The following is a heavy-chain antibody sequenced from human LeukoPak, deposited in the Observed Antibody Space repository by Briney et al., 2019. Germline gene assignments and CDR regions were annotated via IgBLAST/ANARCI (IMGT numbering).Heavy chain of an antibody. J-gene: IGHJ4*02. CDR1: GYTFTGYY. V-gene: IGHV1-2*02. Sequence: EASVRVSCKASGYTFTGYYMHWVRQAPGQGLEWMGWINPNSGGTNYAQKFQGRVTMTRDTSISTAYMELSSLRSDDTAVYYCAREEYIFGYISLYYFDYWGQGTLVTVSS. CDR2: INPNSGGT. CDR3: AREEYIFGYISLYYFDY. D-gene: IGHD3-3*02.